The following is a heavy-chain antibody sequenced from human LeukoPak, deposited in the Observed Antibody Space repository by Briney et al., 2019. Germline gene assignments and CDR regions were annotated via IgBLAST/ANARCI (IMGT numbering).Heavy chain of an antibody. CDR2: ITSSATT. CDR3: ARDTRGGQVVTILWYFDL. V-gene: IGHV3-48*04. Sequence: PGGSLRLSCAASGFTFSSYGMTWVRQAPGKGLEWVSYITSSATTYYADSVKGRFTISRDNAKTSLYLQMNSLRAEDTAVYYCARDTRGGQVVTILWYFDLWGRGTLVTVSS. J-gene: IGHJ2*01. CDR1: GFTFSSYG. D-gene: IGHD3-10*01.